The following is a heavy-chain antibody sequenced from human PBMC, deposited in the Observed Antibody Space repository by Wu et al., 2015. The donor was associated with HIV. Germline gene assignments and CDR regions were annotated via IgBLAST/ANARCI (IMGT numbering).Heavy chain of an antibody. CDR2: IIPIFGTA. V-gene: IGHV1-69*12. CDR1: GGTFSSYA. D-gene: IGHD3-3*01. Sequence: QVQLVQSGAEVKKPGSSVKVSCKASGGTFSSYAISWVRQAPGQGLEWMGGIIPIFGTANYAQKFQGRVTITADESTSTAYMELSSLRSEDTAVYYCARETGYDFWSGYLGRNWFDPWGQGTLVTVSS. CDR3: ARETGYDFWSGYLGRNWFDP. J-gene: IGHJ5*02.